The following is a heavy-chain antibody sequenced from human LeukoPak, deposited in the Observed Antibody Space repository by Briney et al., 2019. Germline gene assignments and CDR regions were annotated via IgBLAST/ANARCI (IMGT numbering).Heavy chain of an antibody. CDR3: AKWNSITSYWNYFGMDV. D-gene: IGHD1-1*01. CDR2: ISGSGGST. V-gene: IGHV3-23*01. J-gene: IGHJ6*02. Sequence: PGGSLRLSCAASGFTFSSSAMSWVRQVPGKGLEWVSGISGSGGSTYYADSVKGRFTISRDNSKKTLFLQMNSLRAEDTAVYYCAKWNSITSYWNYFGMDVWGQGTTVTVSS. CDR1: GFTFSSSA.